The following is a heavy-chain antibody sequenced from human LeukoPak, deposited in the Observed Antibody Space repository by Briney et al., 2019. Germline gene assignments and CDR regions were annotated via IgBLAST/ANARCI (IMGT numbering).Heavy chain of an antibody. V-gene: IGHV4-59*01. CDR3: ARTFSESYYYYGMDV. J-gene: IGHJ6*02. D-gene: IGHD1-26*01. CDR1: GGSISSYY. Sequence: PSETLSLTCTVSGGSISSYYWSWIRQPPGKGLEWMGYVYYRGRTNYNPSLKSRVTISVDTSKNQFSLKLSSVTAADTAVYYCARTFSESYYYYGMDVWGQGTTVTVSS. CDR2: VYYRGRT.